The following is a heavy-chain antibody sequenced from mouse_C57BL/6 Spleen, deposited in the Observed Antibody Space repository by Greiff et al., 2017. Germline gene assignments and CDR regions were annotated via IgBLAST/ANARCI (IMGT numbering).Heavy chain of an antibody. CDR2: ISDGGSYT. Sequence: EVQLVESGGGLVKPGGSLKLSCAASGFTFSSYAMSWVRQTPEKRLEWVATISDGGSYTYYPDNVKGRFTISRDNAKNNLYLQMSHLKSEDTAMYYCARERLTGDFDYWGQGTTLTVSS. CDR1: GFTFSSYA. CDR3: ARERLTGDFDY. D-gene: IGHD4-1*01. V-gene: IGHV5-4*01. J-gene: IGHJ2*01.